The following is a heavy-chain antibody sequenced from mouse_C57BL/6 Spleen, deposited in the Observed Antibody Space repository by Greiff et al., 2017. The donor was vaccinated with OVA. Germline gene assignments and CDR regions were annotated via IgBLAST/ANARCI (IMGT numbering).Heavy chain of an antibody. Sequence: QVQLQQPGAELVKPGASVKLSCKASGYTFTSYCMHWVKQRPGQGLEWIGMIHPNSGSTNYNEKFKSKATLTVDKSSSTAYMQLSSLTSEDSAVYYCARWYYGSKGDYFDYWGQGTTLTVSS. CDR1: GYTFTSYC. CDR2: IHPNSGST. J-gene: IGHJ2*01. CDR3: ARWYYGSKGDYFDY. V-gene: IGHV1-64*01. D-gene: IGHD1-1*01.